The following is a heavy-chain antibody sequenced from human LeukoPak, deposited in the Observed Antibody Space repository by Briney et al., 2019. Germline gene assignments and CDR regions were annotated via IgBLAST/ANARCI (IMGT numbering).Heavy chain of an antibody. V-gene: IGHV1-24*01. J-gene: IGHJ6*02. CDR2: FDPEDGET. CDR1: GYTLTELS. CDR3: ATVPLERWELLRYYGMDV. Sequence: GASVKVSCKVSGYTLTELSMHWVRQAPGKGLEWMGGFDPEDGETIYAQKFQGRVTMTEDTSTDTAYMELSSLRSEDTAVYYCATVPLERWELLRYYGMDVWGQGTTVTVSS. D-gene: IGHD1-26*01.